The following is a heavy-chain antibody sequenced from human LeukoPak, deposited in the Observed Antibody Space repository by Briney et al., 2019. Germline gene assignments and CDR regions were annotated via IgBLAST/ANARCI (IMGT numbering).Heavy chain of an antibody. J-gene: IGHJ4*02. D-gene: IGHD3-3*01. CDR2: IRYDGSNK. Sequence: GGSLRLSCAASGFTFSSYGMHWVRQAPGKGLEWVAFIRYDGSNKYYADSVKGRFTISRDNSKNTLYLQMNSLRAEDTAVYYCARAPRFLEWLFDYWGQGTLVTVSS. CDR3: ARAPRFLEWLFDY. V-gene: IGHV3-30*02. CDR1: GFTFSSYG.